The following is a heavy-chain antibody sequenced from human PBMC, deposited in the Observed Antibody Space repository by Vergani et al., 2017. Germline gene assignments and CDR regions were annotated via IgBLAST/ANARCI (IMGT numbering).Heavy chain of an antibody. V-gene: IGHV3-66*02. CDR1: GFTVSSNY. D-gene: IGHD2-15*01. CDR2: IYSGGST. Sequence: EVQLVESGGGLVQPGGSLRLSCAASGFTVSSNYMSWVRQAPGKGLEWVSVIYSGGSTYYADSVKGRFTISRDNSKNTLYLQMNSLRAEDTAVYYCARVRYCSGGSCDYYYYYGMDVWGQGTTVTVSS. J-gene: IGHJ6*02. CDR3: ARVRYCSGGSCDYYYYYGMDV.